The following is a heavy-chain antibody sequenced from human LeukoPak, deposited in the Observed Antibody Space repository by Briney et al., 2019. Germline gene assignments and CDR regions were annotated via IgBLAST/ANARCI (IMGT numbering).Heavy chain of an antibody. CDR1: GFTFSSYS. J-gene: IGHJ4*02. CDR2: ISSSSSYI. Sequence: PGGSLRLSCAASGFTFSSYSMNWVRQAPGKGLEWVSSISSSSSYIYYADSVKGRFTISRDNAKNSLYLQMNSLRAEDTTVYYCARFLVPATDNFDYWGQGTLVTASS. D-gene: IGHD2-2*01. V-gene: IGHV3-21*01. CDR3: ARFLVPATDNFDY.